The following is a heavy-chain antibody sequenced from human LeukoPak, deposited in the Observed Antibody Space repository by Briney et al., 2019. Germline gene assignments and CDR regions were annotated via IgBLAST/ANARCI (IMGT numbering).Heavy chain of an antibody. Sequence: GGSLRLSCAASGFTFTSYSMNWVRQAPGKGLEWVSYISSGSSTIFYADSVKGRFTISRDNAKNSLYLQMNSLRAEDTAVYYCARDRATEVGYWGQGTLVTVSS. D-gene: IGHD5-24*01. CDR3: ARDRATEVGY. CDR1: GFTFTSYS. CDR2: ISSGSSTI. J-gene: IGHJ4*02. V-gene: IGHV3-48*01.